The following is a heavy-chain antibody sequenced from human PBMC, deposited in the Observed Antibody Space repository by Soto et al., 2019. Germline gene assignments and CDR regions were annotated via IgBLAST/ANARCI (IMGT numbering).Heavy chain of an antibody. CDR1: GYSFTSYW. CDR3: ARERTHYDFWSGYLDAFDI. CDR2: IYPGDSDT. D-gene: IGHD3-3*01. Sequence: PGESLKISCKGSGYSFTSYWIGWVRQMPGKGLEWMGIIYPGDSDTRYSPSFQGQVTISADKSISTAYLQWSSLKASDTAMYYCARERTHYDFWSGYLDAFDIWGQGTMVTVSS. J-gene: IGHJ3*02. V-gene: IGHV5-51*01.